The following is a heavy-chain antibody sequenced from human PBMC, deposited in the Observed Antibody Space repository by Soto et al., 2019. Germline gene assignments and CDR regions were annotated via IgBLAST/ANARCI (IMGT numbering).Heavy chain of an antibody. J-gene: IGHJ3*02. V-gene: IGHV1-18*04. D-gene: IGHD3-22*01. CDR2: ISGYNGNT. CDR1: GYTFTSHG. CDR3: ARDVQFVVLDFDI. Sequence: ASVKVSCKASGYTFTSHGISWVRQAPGQGLEWMGWISGYNGNTNYAQKFQGRVTMTTDTSTSTAHMELRSLRSDDTAVYYCARDVQFVVLDFDIWGQGTMVTVSS.